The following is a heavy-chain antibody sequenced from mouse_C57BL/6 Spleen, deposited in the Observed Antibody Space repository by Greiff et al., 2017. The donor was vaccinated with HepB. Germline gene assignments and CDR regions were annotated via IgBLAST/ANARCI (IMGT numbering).Heavy chain of an antibody. Sequence: EVQLQQSGPELVKPGASVKISCKASGYTFTDYYMNWVKQSHGKSLEWIGDINPNNGGTSYNQKFKGKATLTVDKSSSTAYMELRSLTSEDSAVYYCAKTDYGSSYEGLYFDYWGQGTTLTVSS. CDR2: INPNNGGT. CDR3: AKTDYGSSYEGLYFDY. CDR1: GYTFTDYY. J-gene: IGHJ2*01. D-gene: IGHD1-1*01. V-gene: IGHV1-26*01.